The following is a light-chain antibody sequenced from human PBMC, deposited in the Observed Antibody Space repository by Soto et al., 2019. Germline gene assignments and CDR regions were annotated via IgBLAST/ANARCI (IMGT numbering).Light chain of an antibody. CDR2: DAS. J-gene: IGKJ1*01. CDR1: QSISSW. CDR3: QQYSSYSQT. Sequence: QPPATESASLGERVTTTCRASQSISSWLAWYQQKPGTAPKLLIYDASSLESGVPSRFSGGGSGTEFTLTISSLQPDDVATYYCQQYSSYSQTFGQGTKVDIK. V-gene: IGKV1-5*01.